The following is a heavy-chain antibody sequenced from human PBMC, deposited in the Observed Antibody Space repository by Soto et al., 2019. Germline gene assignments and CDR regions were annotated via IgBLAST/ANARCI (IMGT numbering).Heavy chain of an antibody. CDR3: AIQSRRGLPIDY. CDR1: GGSISSSNW. Sequence: PAETLSLTCAVSGGSISSSNWWSWVRQPPGKGLEWIGEIYHGGSTNYNPSLKSRVTIPVDKSKNQFSLKLSSVTAADTAVYYCAIQSRRGLPIDYWGQGTLVTVSS. CDR2: IYHGGST. V-gene: IGHV4-4*02. J-gene: IGHJ4*02. D-gene: IGHD5-18*01.